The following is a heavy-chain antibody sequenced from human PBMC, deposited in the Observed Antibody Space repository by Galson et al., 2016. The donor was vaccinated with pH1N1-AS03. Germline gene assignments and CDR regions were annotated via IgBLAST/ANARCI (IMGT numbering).Heavy chain of an antibody. CDR3: AKEEAAAAPEGAMDV. Sequence: SLRLSCAASGFAFSSYAMSWVRQAPGKGLEWVSAISASGGCTYYADSVKGRFTISRDNSKNTLYLQMNSLRAEDTALYYCAKEEAAAAPEGAMDVWGQGTTVTVSS. J-gene: IGHJ6*02. CDR1: GFAFSSYA. D-gene: IGHD6-13*01. CDR2: ISASGGCT. V-gene: IGHV3-23*01.